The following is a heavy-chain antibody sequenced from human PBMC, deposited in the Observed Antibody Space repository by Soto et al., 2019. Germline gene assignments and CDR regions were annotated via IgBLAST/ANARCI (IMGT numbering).Heavy chain of an antibody. CDR3: ARNKQQQSFHYYYYGMDV. Sequence: QVQLVESGGGVVQPGRSLRLSCAASGFTFSSYGMHWVRQAPGKGLEWVAVIWYDGSIKYYADSVKGRFTISRDNSKNTLYLQMNSLRAEDTAVYYCARNKQQQSFHYYYYGMDVWGQGTTVTVSS. D-gene: IGHD6-13*01. CDR1: GFTFSSYG. V-gene: IGHV3-33*01. CDR2: IWYDGSIK. J-gene: IGHJ6*02.